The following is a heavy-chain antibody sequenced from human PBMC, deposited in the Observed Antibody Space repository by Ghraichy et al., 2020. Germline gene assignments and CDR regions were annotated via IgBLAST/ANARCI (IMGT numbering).Heavy chain of an antibody. Sequence: GGSLRLSCEGSGFTFSNAWMSWVRQAPGKGLEWVGRIKSKIDGGTTDYAAPVKGIFTISRDDSKNTLSLQMNSLKTDDTALYFCAIFLGAGGTLVYFYYHGMDVWGQGTTVTVSS. CDR1: GFTFSNAW. J-gene: IGHJ6*02. D-gene: IGHD6-13*01. CDR3: AIFLGAGGTLVYFYYHGMDV. CDR2: IKSKIDGGTT. V-gene: IGHV3-15*01.